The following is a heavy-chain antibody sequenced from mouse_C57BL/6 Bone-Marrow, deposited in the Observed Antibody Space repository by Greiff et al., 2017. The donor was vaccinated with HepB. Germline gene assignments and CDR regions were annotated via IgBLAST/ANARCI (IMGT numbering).Heavy chain of an antibody. Sequence: EVMLLQSGGGLVQPGGSLKLSCAASGIDFSRYWMSWVRRAPGKGLEWIGEINPDSSTINYAPSLKDKFIISRDNAKNTLYLQMSKVRSEDTALYYCARYYYGSRRYAMDYWGQGTSVTVSS. D-gene: IGHD1-1*01. CDR2: INPDSSTI. J-gene: IGHJ4*01. CDR1: GIDFSRYW. V-gene: IGHV4-1*01. CDR3: ARYYYGSRRYAMDY.